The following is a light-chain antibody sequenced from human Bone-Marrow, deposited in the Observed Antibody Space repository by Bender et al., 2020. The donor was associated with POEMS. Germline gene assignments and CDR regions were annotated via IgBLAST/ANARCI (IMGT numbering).Light chain of an antibody. CDR1: SSDVGTYKL. CDR2: EGI. Sequence: QSALTQPASVSGSPGQSITISCTGTSSDVGTYKLVSWYQQHPGRAPKLIIYEGIKRPSGVSNRFSGSKSGSTASLTISGLQAEDEADYFCCSYAGSSTWVFGGGTKVTVL. V-gene: IGLV2-23*01. CDR3: CSYAGSSTWV. J-gene: IGLJ3*02.